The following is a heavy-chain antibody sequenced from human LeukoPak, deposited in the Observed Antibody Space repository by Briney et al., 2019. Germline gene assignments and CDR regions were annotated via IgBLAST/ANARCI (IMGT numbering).Heavy chain of an antibody. D-gene: IGHD2-15*01. CDR2: ISGSGGST. CDR1: GFTFSSYA. V-gene: IGHV3-23*01. J-gene: IGHJ3*02. Sequence: GGSLRLSCAASGFTFSSYAMSWVRQAPGKGLEWVSAISGSGGSTYYADSVKGRFTISRDNSKNTLYLQMNSLRAEDTAVYYCAKDLHREGYCSGGSCYPLGAFDIWGQGTMVTVSS. CDR3: AKDLHREGYCSGGSCYPLGAFDI.